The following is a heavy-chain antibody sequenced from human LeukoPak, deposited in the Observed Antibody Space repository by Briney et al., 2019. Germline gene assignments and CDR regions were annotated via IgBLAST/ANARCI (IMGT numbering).Heavy chain of an antibody. D-gene: IGHD2-15*01. CDR1: GYTFTSYY. J-gene: IGHJ4*02. CDR2: INPSGGST. Sequence: GASVKVSCKASGYTFTSYYMHWVRQAPGQGLEWIGIINPSGGSTSYAQKFQGRVTMTRDTSTSTVYMELSSLRSEDTAVYYCARPGYCSGGSCYSDYWGQGTLVTVSS. CDR3: ARPGYCSGGSCYSDY. V-gene: IGHV1-46*03.